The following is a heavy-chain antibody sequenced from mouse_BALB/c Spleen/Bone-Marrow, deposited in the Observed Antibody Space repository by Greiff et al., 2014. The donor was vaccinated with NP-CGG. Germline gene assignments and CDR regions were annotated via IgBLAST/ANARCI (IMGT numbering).Heavy chain of an antibody. D-gene: IGHD1-1*01. V-gene: IGHV1-18*01. J-gene: IGHJ2*01. CDR3: ARVYYGSSSFYFDY. CDR2: INPYNGGT. CDR1: GYSFTGYT. Sequence: VQLKESGPELVKPGASMKISCKASGYSFTGYTMNWVKQSHGKNLEWIGLINPYNGGTSYNQKLKGKATLTVDKSSSTAYMELLSLTPEDSAVYYCARVYYGSSSFYFDYWGQGTTLTVSS.